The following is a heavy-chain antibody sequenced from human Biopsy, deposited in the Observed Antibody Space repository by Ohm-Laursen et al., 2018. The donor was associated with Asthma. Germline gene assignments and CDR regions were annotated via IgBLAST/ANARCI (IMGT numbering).Heavy chain of an antibody. V-gene: IGHV3-9*01. D-gene: IGHD3-22*01. Sequence: SLRLSCAVSGFSFDDCAMHWVRQAPGKGLEWVSSISWNSGNIDYADSVKGRFTISRDNAKNSLYLQMQSLRPEDTAFYYCAKSADYYDSTDYLDFWGRGTLVTVSS. J-gene: IGHJ4*01. CDR1: GFSFDDCA. CDR3: AKSADYYDSTDYLDF. CDR2: ISWNSGNI.